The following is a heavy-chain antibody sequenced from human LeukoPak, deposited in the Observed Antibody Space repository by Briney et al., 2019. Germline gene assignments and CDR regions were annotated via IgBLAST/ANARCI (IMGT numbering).Heavy chain of an antibody. V-gene: IGHV3-74*01. J-gene: IGHJ6*04. CDR2: INSDGRST. CDR3: AELGITMIGGV. D-gene: IGHD3-10*02. CDR1: GFTFSNYW. Sequence: GGSLRLSCAASGFTFSNYWMHWVRQAPGKGLVWVSRINSDGRSTNYADSVKGRFTISRDNAKNSLYLQMNSLRAEDTAVYYCAELGITMIGGVWGKGTTVTISS.